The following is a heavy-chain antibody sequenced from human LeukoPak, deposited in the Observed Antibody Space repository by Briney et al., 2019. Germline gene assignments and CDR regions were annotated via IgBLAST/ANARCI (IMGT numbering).Heavy chain of an antibody. J-gene: IGHJ3*01. CDR3: AKDIQLST. D-gene: IGHD5-24*01. V-gene: IGHV3-23*01. CDR1: GFTFSSYE. Sequence: GGSLRLSCAASGFTFSSYEMNWVRQAPGKGLEWVSLIGASGESTYYADSVKGRFTISRDNSKNTLSLQMNSLRVEDTAMYFCAKDIQLSTWGLGTMVTVSS. CDR2: IGASGEST.